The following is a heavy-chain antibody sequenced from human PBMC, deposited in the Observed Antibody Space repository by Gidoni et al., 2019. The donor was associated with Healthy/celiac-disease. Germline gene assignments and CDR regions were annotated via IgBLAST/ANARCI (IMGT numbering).Heavy chain of an antibody. J-gene: IGHJ4*02. CDR1: GFSCSSYA. CDR3: AKGVTTFSAWGY. D-gene: IGHD4-17*01. Sequence: EVQLVESGGGLVQPGGSLRLSLSASGFSCSSYAMSWVRQAPGKGLEWVSAISGSGGSTYYADSVKGRFTISRDNSKNTLYLQMNSLRAEDTAVYYCAKGVTTFSAWGYWGQGTLVTVSS. CDR2: ISGSGGST. V-gene: IGHV3-23*04.